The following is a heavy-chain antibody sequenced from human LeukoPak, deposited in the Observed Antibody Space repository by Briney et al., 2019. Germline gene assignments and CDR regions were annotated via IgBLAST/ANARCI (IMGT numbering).Heavy chain of an antibody. CDR2: INSGAGT. J-gene: IGHJ4*02. Sequence: GGSLRLSCAASGFTVSSNYMSWVRQAPGKGLEWVSLINSGAGTYYADSVKGRFTISRDNSKNTLYLQMNSLRAEDTAVYYCARSFSSSLYYFDYWGQGTLVTVSS. D-gene: IGHD6-6*01. CDR3: ARSFSSSLYYFDY. V-gene: IGHV3-53*01. CDR1: GFTVSSNY.